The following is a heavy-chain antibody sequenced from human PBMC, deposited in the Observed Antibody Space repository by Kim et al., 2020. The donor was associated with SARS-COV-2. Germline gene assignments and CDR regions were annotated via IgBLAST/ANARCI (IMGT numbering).Heavy chain of an antibody. V-gene: IGHV3-64D*09. J-gene: IGHJ4*02. Sequence: GGSLRLSCSASGFTFSSYAMHWVRQAPGKGLEYVSAISSNGGSTYYADSVKGRFTISRDNSKNTLYLQMSSLRAEDTAVYYCVKEAEIVGATHYYFDYWGQGTLVTVSS. CDR2: ISSNGGST. D-gene: IGHD1-26*01. CDR1: GFTFSSYA. CDR3: VKEAEIVGATHYYFDY.